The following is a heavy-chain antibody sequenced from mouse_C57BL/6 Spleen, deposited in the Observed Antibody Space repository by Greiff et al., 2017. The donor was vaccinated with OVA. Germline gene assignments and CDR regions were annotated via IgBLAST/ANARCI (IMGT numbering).Heavy chain of an antibody. V-gene: IGHV5-17*01. Sequence: EVKVVESGGGLVKPGGSLKLSCAASGFTFSDYGMHWVRQAPEKGLEWVAYISSGSSTIYYADTVKGRFTISRDNAKNTLFLQMTSLRSEDTAMYYCARDYGTTVVATFDYWGQGTTLTVSS. CDR2: ISSGSSTI. J-gene: IGHJ2*01. D-gene: IGHD1-1*01. CDR1: GFTFSDYG. CDR3: ARDYGTTVVATFDY.